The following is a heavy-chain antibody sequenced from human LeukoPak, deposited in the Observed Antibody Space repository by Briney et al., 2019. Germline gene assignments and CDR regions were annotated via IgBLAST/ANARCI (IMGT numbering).Heavy chain of an antibody. V-gene: IGHV4-4*07. CDR1: GGSISSYY. D-gene: IGHD6-13*01. CDR2: IYTSGST. J-gene: IGHJ4*02. Sequence: PSETLSLTCTVSGGSISSYYWSWIRQPAGKGLEWIGRIYTSGSTYYNPSLKSRVTISVDTSKNQFSLKLTSVTAADTAVYYCARSWFSTGPADYWGQGTLVTVSS. CDR3: ARSWFSTGPADY.